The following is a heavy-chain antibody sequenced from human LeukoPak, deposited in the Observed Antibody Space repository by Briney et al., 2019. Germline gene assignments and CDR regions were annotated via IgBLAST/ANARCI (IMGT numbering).Heavy chain of an antibody. V-gene: IGHV4-59*01. CDR3: ASTHSSGRSDY. J-gene: IGHJ4*02. Sequence: SETLSLTCTVSGGAISSYYWSWIRQPPGKGVEWIAYIHYSGTTNYNPSLKSRVTILIDTSKNQFSLKLSSVTAADTAVYYCASTHSSGRSDYWGQGTLVTVSS. CDR2: IHYSGTT. D-gene: IGHD3-10*01. CDR1: GGAISSYY.